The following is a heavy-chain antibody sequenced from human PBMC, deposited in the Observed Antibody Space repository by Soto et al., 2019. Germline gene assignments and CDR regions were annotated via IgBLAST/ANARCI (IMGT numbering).Heavy chain of an antibody. J-gene: IGHJ5*02. Sequence: ASVKVSCKASGYTFTSYAMHWVRQAPGQRLERMGWINAGNGNTKYSQKFQGRVTITRDTSARTAYMELSSLRSEDTAVYYCARDTLYDSSGYYYVGYNWFDPWGQGTLVTVSS. CDR1: GYTFTSYA. D-gene: IGHD3-22*01. V-gene: IGHV1-3*01. CDR3: ARDTLYDSSGYYYVGYNWFDP. CDR2: INAGNGNT.